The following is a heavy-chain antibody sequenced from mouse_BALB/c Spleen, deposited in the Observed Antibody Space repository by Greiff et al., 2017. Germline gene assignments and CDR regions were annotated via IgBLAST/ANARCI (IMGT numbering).Heavy chain of an antibody. CDR2: ISSGSSNI. J-gene: IGHJ4*01. Sequence: EVQLVESGGGLVQPGGSRKLSCAASGFTFSSFGMHWVRQAPEKGLEWVAYISSGSSNIYYADTVKGRFTISRDNPKNTLFLQMTSLRSEDTAMYYCARGDYDGAMDYWGQGTSVTVSS. V-gene: IGHV5-17*02. D-gene: IGHD2-4*01. CDR1: GFTFSSFG. CDR3: ARGDYDGAMDY.